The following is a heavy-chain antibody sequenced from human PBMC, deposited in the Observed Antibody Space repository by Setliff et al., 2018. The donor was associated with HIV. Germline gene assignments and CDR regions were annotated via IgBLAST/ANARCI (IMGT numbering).Heavy chain of an antibody. D-gene: IGHD6-19*01. Sequence: SVKVSCKASRGTFSSYGFNWVRQAPGQGLEWMGGIIPILGIANYAQKFKGRVTITADKSTSTAYMELTSLRSEDTAMYYCARVVRPTVAEYYFDYWGQGTLVTVSS. CDR2: IIPILGIA. CDR1: RGTFSSYG. J-gene: IGHJ4*02. CDR3: ARVVRPTVAEYYFDY. V-gene: IGHV1-69*10.